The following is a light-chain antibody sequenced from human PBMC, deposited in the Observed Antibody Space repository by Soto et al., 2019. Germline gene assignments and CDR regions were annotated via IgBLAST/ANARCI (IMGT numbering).Light chain of an antibody. J-gene: IGLJ1*01. V-gene: IGLV2-14*01. CDR2: EVS. Sequence: QSALTQPASLSGSPGQSITISCTGTSSDIGAYDYVSWFQQHPGKAPKLMIYEVSNRPSGVSNRFSGSKSANTASLTISGLQAEDEADYYCSSYTSSSTWVFGTGTKVTVL. CDR3: SSYTSSSTWV. CDR1: SSDIGAYDY.